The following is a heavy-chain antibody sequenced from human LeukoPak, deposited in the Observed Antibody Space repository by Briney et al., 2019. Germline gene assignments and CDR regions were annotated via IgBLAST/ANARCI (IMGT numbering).Heavy chain of an antibody. CDR1: DGSFNFYF. D-gene: IGHD3-10*01. V-gene: IGHV4-34*01. CDR2: IDNRGST. Sequence: PSDTLSLTCTVSDGSFNFYFWHWIRQPPGKGLDWIGEIDNRGSTQYNPSLRSRVTISVDTSRNQFSLELTSVTAADTAVYFWARDSHSGFQWGQGTLVTVSS. CDR3: ARDSHSGFQ. J-gene: IGHJ4*02.